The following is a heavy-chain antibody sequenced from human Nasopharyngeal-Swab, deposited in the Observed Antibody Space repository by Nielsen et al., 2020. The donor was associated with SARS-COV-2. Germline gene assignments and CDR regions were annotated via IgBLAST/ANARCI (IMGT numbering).Heavy chain of an antibody. V-gene: IGHV3-64D*06. Sequence: GGSLRLSCAASVFIFSASAIHWVRQAPGNGLEYVSAISTHGGGTYYTDSVKGRFTIYRDNSQQTLYLQMSSLRPEDTAVYYCVKGMEGYNRGGYFDYWGQGNLVTVSS. CDR3: VKGMEGYNRGGYFDY. D-gene: IGHD5-24*01. CDR1: VFIFSASA. CDR2: ISTHGGGT. J-gene: IGHJ4*02.